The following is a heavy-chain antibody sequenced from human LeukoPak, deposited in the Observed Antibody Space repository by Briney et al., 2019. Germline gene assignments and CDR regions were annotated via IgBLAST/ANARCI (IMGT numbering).Heavy chain of an antibody. J-gene: IGHJ1*01. CDR3: ARAEDTAMVSAEYFQH. V-gene: IGHV3-21*01. Sequence: PGGSLRLSCAASGFTFSSYSMNWVRQAPGKGLEWASSISSSSSYIYYADSVKGRFTISRDNAKNSLYLQMNSLRAEDTAVYYCARAEDTAMVSAEYFQHWGQGTLVTVSS. CDR2: ISSSSSYI. CDR1: GFTFSSYS. D-gene: IGHD5-18*01.